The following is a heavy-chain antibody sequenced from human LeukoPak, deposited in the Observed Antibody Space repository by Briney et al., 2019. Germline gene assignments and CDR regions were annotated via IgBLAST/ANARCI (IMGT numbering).Heavy chain of an antibody. Sequence: SETLSLTCAVSGGSISSGGYSWSWIRQPPGKGLEWIGYIYHSGSTYYNPSLKSRVTISVDRSKNQFSLKLSSVTAADTAVYYCARVQIAAAGTRAFDIWGQGTMVTVSS. V-gene: IGHV4-30-2*01. CDR1: GGSISSGGYS. CDR3: ARVQIAAAGTRAFDI. D-gene: IGHD6-13*01. CDR2: IYHSGST. J-gene: IGHJ3*02.